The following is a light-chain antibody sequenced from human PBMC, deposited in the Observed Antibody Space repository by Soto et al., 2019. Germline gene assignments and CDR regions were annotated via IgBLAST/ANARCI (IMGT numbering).Light chain of an antibody. CDR3: MQALHTPFT. CDR1: QSLLHSNGYNY. J-gene: IGKJ4*01. CDR2: LGS. V-gene: IGKV2-28*01. Sequence: DIVMTQSPLSLPVTPGEPASISCRSSQSLLHSNGYNYLDWYLQKPGQSPQLLISLGSNRASGVPDRFSGSGSGTDFTLKISRVEAEDVGVYYCMQALHTPFTFGGGTKVEIK.